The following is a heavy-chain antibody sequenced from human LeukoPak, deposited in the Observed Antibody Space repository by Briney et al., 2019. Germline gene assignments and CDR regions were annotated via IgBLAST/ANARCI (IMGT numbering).Heavy chain of an antibody. CDR1: GGSFSGYY. CDR2: INHSGST. J-gene: IGHJ4*02. CDR3: ARGREELVVPAYYFDY. V-gene: IGHV4-34*01. Sequence: SETLSLTCAVYGGSFSGYYWSWIRQPPGEGLEWIGEINHSGSTNYNPSLKSRVTISVDTSKNQFSLKLSSVTAADTAVYYCARGREELVVPAYYFDYWGQGTLVTVSS. D-gene: IGHD2-2*01.